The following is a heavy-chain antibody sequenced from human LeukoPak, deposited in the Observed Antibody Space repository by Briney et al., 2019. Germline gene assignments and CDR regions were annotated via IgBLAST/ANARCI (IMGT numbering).Heavy chain of an antibody. J-gene: IGHJ4*02. CDR2: ISYDGSNK. Sequence: GGPLRLSCAASGFTFSSYAMHWVRQAPGKGLEWVAVISYDGSNKYYADSVKGRFTISRDNSKNTLYLQMNSLRAEDTAVYYCARDGLILLWFGELDHWGQGTLVTVSS. CDR1: GFTFSSYA. V-gene: IGHV3-30-3*01. D-gene: IGHD3-10*01. CDR3: ARDGLILLWFGELDH.